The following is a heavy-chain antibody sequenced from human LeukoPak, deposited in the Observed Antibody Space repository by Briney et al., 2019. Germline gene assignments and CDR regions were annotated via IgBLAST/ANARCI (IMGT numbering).Heavy chain of an antibody. CDR3: ATLPLL. Sequence: SETLSLTCTVSGGYISSYNWSWIRQPPGEGLEWIGYIYYSGSSGSTDYNPSLKSRVTISVDTSKNQFSLKLSSVTAADTAVYYCATLPLLWGQGTLVTVSS. J-gene: IGHJ4*02. CDR2: IYYSGSSGST. CDR1: GGYISSYN. V-gene: IGHV4-59*08.